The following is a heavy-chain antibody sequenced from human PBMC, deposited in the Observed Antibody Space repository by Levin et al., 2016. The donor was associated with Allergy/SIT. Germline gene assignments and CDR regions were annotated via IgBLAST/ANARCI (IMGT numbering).Heavy chain of an antibody. D-gene: IGHD4-17*01. CDR1: GFTFSSYA. Sequence: GGSLRLSCAASGFTFSSYAMSWVRQAPGKGLEWVSAISGSGGSTYYADSVKGRFTISRDNSKNTLYLQMNSLRAEDTAVYYCAKGGPYDYGDYDYFDYWGQGTLVTVSS. CDR2: ISGSGGST. V-gene: IGHV3-23*01. CDR3: AKGGPYDYGDYDYFDY. J-gene: IGHJ4*02.